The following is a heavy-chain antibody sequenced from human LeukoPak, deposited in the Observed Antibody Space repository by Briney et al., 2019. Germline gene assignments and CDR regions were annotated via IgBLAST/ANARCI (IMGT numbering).Heavy chain of an antibody. D-gene: IGHD5-24*01. Sequence: GGSLRLSCAASGLTFSNYAMSWVRQAPGKGLEWVSAISGSGGSTCYADSVKGRFTISRDNSKNTLYLQMNSLRAEDTAVYYCASAGGRDGYNYQIDYWGQGTLVTVSS. J-gene: IGHJ4*02. V-gene: IGHV3-23*01. CDR2: ISGSGGST. CDR1: GLTFSNYA. CDR3: ASAGGRDGYNYQIDY.